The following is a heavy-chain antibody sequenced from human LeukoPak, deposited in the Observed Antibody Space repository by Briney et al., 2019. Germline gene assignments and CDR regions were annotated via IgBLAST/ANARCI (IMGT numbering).Heavy chain of an antibody. CDR3: ARRYFDY. Sequence: GGSLRLSCAASGFIFDDYAMHWVRQAPGKGLEWISGINGKSGTIGYADSVKGRFTISRDNAKNSLYLQMNSLRAEDTALYYCARRYFDYWGQGTLVTVSS. V-gene: IGHV3-9*01. CDR1: GFIFDDYA. J-gene: IGHJ4*02. CDR2: INGKSGTI.